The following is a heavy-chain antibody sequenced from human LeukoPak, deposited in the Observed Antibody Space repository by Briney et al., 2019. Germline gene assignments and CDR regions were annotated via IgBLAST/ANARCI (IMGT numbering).Heavy chain of an antibody. CDR2: ISGDGGNT. CDR1: GFTFEDYA. D-gene: IGHD6-19*01. CDR3: AKSRLSGWYGDNWFDP. J-gene: IGHJ5*02. Sequence: GGSLRLSCAASGFTFEDYAMHWVRQVPGRGLEWVSFISGDGGNTYYRDSVKGRFTISRDNSKNSLYLQMNSLKTEDTALYSCAKSRLSGWYGDNWFDPWGQGTLVTVSS. V-gene: IGHV3-43*02.